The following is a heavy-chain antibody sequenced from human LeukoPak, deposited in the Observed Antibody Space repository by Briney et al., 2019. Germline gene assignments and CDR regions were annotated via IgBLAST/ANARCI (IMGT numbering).Heavy chain of an antibody. J-gene: IGHJ6*02. CDR2: TYYRSKWYN. D-gene: IGHD6-13*01. CDR3: ARAGYSSSWYSYYYYYYGMDV. Sequence: SQTLSLTCAISGDSVSSNSAAWNWIRQSPSRGLEWLGRTYYRSKWYNDYAVSVKSRITINPDTSKNQFSLQLNSVTPEDTAVYYCARAGYSSSWYSYYYYYYGMDVWAKGPRSPSP. V-gene: IGHV6-1*01. CDR1: GDSVSSNSAA.